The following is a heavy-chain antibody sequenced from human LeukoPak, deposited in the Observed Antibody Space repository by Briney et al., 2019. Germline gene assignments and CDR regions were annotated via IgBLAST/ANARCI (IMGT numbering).Heavy chain of an antibody. J-gene: IGHJ5*02. CDR1: GFTLKNYW. CDR3: AKSDWFDP. V-gene: IGHV3-74*03. Sequence: PGESLRLSCETSGFTLKNYWMSWLRRAPGKGLEWVSRSKYDGSTAVYAESVKGRFTISRDNARGTLYLQMNSLRVDDTAVYYCAKSDWFDPCGRGILVTVSS. CDR2: SKYDGSTA.